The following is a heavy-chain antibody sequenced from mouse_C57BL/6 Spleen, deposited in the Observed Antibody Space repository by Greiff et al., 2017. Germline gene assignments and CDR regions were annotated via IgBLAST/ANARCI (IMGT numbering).Heavy chain of an antibody. Sequence: EVQVVESGEGLVKPGGSLKLSCAASGFTFSSYAMSWVRQTPEKRLEWVAYISSGGDYIYYADTVKGRFTISRDNARNTLDLQMSSLKSEDTAMYYCTRGDGNYSDYFDYWGQGTTLTVAS. J-gene: IGHJ2*01. CDR3: TRGDGNYSDYFDY. CDR2: ISSGGDYI. V-gene: IGHV5-9-1*02. D-gene: IGHD2-1*01. CDR1: GFTFSSYA.